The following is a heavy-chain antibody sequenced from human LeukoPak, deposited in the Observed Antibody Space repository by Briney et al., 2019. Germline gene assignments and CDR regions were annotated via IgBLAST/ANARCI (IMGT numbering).Heavy chain of an antibody. CDR1: GGSFSGYY. CDR3: VRGNYYGSGSYYYYYYGMDV. CDR2: INHSGST. J-gene: IGHJ6*02. V-gene: IGHV4-34*01. Sequence: SETLSLTCAVYGGSFSGYYWSWIRQPPGKGLEWIGEINHSGSTNYNPSLKSRVTISVDTSKNQFSLKLSSVTAADTAVYYCVRGNYYGSGSYYYYYYGMDVWGQGTTVTVSS. D-gene: IGHD3-10*01.